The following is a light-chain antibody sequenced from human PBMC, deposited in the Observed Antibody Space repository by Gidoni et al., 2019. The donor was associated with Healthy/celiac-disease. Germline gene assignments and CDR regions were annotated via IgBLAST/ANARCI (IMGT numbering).Light chain of an antibody. J-gene: IGKJ1*01. CDR1: QDISNY. V-gene: IGKV1-33*01. Sequence: DIQMTQSPSSLSASVGDRVTIPCQASQDISNYLNWYQQKPGKAPKLLIYDASNLETGVPSRFSGSGSGTDLTFTISSLQPEDIATYYCQQYDNLPRTFGQGTKVEIK. CDR3: QQYDNLPRT. CDR2: DAS.